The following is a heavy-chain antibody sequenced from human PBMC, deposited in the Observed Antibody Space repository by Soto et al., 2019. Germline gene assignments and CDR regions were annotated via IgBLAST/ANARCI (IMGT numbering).Heavy chain of an antibody. CDR3: ASLLTMPDTRGFDS. CDR1: SGSITSSKW. J-gene: IGHJ4*02. Sequence: QVQLQESGPGLVKPPGTLSLTCTVSSGSITSSKWWSWVRQPPGKGLEWIGEIYHGGSTNYNPSLKGRVTISVDKSKNQLSLQLNTVTAADTAVYYCASLLTMPDTRGFDSWGQGTLVTVSS. V-gene: IGHV4-4*03. CDR2: IYHGGST. D-gene: IGHD2-2*01.